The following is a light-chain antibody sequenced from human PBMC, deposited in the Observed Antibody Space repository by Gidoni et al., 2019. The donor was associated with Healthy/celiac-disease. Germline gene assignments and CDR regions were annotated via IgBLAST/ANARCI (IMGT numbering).Light chain of an antibody. V-gene: IGKV1-39*01. Sequence: DIQMTQSPSSLSASVGDRVTIPCRASQSISTYLNWHQQKPGKAPKVLIYAASSLQSGVPSRFSGSGSGTDFTLTISSLQPEDFATYYCQQSYSTPYTFGQGTKLEIK. CDR2: AAS. CDR1: QSISTY. J-gene: IGKJ2*01. CDR3: QQSYSTPYT.